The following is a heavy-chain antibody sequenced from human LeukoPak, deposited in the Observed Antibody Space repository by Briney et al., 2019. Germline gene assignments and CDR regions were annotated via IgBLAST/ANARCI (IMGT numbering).Heavy chain of an antibody. Sequence: PGGSLRLSCAASGFTFSSYGMRWVRQAAGKGLEWVAVIWDDGSNKYYADSGKGRLTIAKDNSKNTPYMQMNRLRAEDTAVYYCASAGIGQGFYYGMDVWGKGTTVTVSS. CDR3: ASAGIGQGFYYGMDV. CDR2: IWDDGSNK. CDR1: GFTFSSYG. J-gene: IGHJ6*04. V-gene: IGHV3-33*01.